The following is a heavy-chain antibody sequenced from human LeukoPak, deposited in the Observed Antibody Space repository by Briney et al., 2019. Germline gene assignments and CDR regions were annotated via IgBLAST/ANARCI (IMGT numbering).Heavy chain of an antibody. Sequence: PGGSLRLSCAASGFTFDDYAMHWVRQVPGKGLEWVSGISWNSGSRGYVDSVKGRFTISRGGNYMFLQMNSLRVGDTALYYCVKDRELELRYHFDYWGQGTLVTVSS. CDR2: ISWNSGSR. J-gene: IGHJ4*02. CDR1: GFTFDDYA. V-gene: IGHV3-9*01. D-gene: IGHD1-7*01. CDR3: VKDRELELRYHFDY.